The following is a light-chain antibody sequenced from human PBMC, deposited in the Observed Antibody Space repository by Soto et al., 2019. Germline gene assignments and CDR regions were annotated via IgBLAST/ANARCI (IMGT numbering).Light chain of an antibody. Sequence: DVVMTQSPLSLPVTLGQPAPISCRSNQSLVHSDGIAYFSWFQQRPGRSPRRLIYKVSNRDSGVPARFSGSGSGTDFALKISRVEAEDVGVYYCRQGTHWPITFGQGTRLEIK. CDR3: RQGTHWPIT. CDR2: KVS. CDR1: QSLVHSDGIAY. V-gene: IGKV2-30*02. J-gene: IGKJ5*01.